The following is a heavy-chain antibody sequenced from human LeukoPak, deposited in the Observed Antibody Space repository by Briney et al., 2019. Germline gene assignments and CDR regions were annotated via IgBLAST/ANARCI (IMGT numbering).Heavy chain of an antibody. J-gene: IGHJ4*02. D-gene: IGHD1-26*01. Sequence: SETLSLTCTVSGGSISSGGYYWSWIRQPPRKGLEWLGYIYHSGSTYYNPSLKSRVTISVDRSKNQFSLKLSSVTAADTAVYYCARTQWELLLGYRYYFDYWGQGTLVTVSS. CDR2: IYHSGST. V-gene: IGHV4-30-2*01. CDR1: GGSISSGGYY. CDR3: ARTQWELLLGYRYYFDY.